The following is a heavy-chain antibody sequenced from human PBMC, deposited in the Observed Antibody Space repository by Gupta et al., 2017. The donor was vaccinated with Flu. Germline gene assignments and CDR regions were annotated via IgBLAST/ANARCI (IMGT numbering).Heavy chain of an antibody. CDR1: GFIFSNYG. V-gene: IGHV3-33*01. J-gene: IGHJ4*02. Sequence: QVQLVESGGGVVQPGTSLRLSCETSGFIFSNYGMNWVRQAPGKRPEGLAVIWYDGTNKDYSESGRGRVTISRDDSKSTVDLQTNSLRAEDTALYYCARDQVRPGSYIGVLDYGGLGTLVTVSS. CDR3: ARDQVRPGSYIGVLDY. D-gene: IGHD3-10*01. CDR2: IWYDGTNK.